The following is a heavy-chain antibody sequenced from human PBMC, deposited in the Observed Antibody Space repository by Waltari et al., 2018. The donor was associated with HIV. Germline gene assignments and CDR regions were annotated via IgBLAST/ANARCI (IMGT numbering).Heavy chain of an antibody. J-gene: IGHJ4*02. CDR3: ARDLVAPGNFFDY. Sequence: EVQPVESGGGLVQPGGSLRLAWSASGITFSSYNMNWVRQAPGRGLEWLSSMSNSGSDIYYADSGKGRFTISRDNAKNSLYLQMNSLRDEDTAVYYCARDLVAPGNFFDYWGQGTLVTVSS. CDR1: GITFSSYN. CDR2: MSNSGSDI. V-gene: IGHV3-48*02. D-gene: IGHD5-12*01.